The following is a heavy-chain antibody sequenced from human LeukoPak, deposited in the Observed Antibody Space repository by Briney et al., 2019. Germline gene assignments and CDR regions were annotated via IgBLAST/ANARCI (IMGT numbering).Heavy chain of an antibody. CDR2: INHSGST. Sequence: PSETLSLTCAVYGGSFSGYYWSWIRQPPGKGLEWIGEINHSGSTNYNPSLKSRVTISVDTSKNQFSLKLSSVTAADTAVYYCARGSPTIAARLLFDYWGQGTLVTVSS. CDR1: GGSFSGYY. D-gene: IGHD6-6*01. J-gene: IGHJ4*02. CDR3: ARGSPTIAARLLFDY. V-gene: IGHV4-34*01.